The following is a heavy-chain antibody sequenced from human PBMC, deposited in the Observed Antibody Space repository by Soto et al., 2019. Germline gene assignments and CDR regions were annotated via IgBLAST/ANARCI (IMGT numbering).Heavy chain of an antibody. J-gene: IGHJ5*02. D-gene: IGHD3-22*01. CDR3: ARFSPPRKSYDSNPGWYDP. CDR2: VSSTGST. Sequence: SETLSLTCTVSGGSLNSYYWTWIRQSPGKGLEWIGYVSSTGSTNYNPSLKSRLTMSLDTSTNEVSLSLTSVTTADAAVYFCARFSPPRKSYDSNPGWYDPSGQGIMVT. CDR1: GGSLNSYY. V-gene: IGHV4-59*01.